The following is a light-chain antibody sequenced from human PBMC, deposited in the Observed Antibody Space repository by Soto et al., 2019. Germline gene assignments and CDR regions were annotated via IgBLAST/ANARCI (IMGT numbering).Light chain of an antibody. CDR3: LSGHSRP. CDR1: QGLSSY. J-gene: IGKJ4*01. V-gene: IGKV1-12*02. CDR2: AAS. Sequence: DIQMTQSPSSVSATEGDRVTITCRASQGLSSYLAWYQQKPGKAPKLLIYAASNLQSGVPSRFSGSGSGTDFTLTISSLQPEDFATYFCLSGHSRPFGGGTKVDVK.